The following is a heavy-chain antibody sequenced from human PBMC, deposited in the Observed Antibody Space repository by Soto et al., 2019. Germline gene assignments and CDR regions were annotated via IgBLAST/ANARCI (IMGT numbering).Heavy chain of an antibody. CDR3: ERGYSSGWYKMKYYFYGTDV. CDR2: MNPNSGNT. V-gene: IGHV1-8*01. D-gene: IGHD6-19*01. CDR1: GCTFTSYD. J-gene: IGHJ6*04. Sequence: ASVKVSCKASGCTFTSYDINWVRQATGQGLEWMGWMNPNSGNTGYAQKFQGRVTMTRNTSISTAYMELRSLRSEDTAVYYCERGYSSGWYKMKYYFYGTDVWGKGTTVTVSS.